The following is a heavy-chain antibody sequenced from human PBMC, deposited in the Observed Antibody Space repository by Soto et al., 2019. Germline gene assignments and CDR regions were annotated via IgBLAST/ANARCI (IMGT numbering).Heavy chain of an antibody. CDR2: TRNKANSYTT. CDR3: ARELTGDFSYYYYYMDV. Sequence: GGSLRLSCAASGFTFSDHYMDWVRQAPGKGLEWVGRTRNKANSYTTEYAASVKGRFTISRDDSKNSLYLQMNSLKTEDTAVYYCARELTGDFSYYYYYMDVWGKGTTVTVSS. CDR1: GFTFSDHY. V-gene: IGHV3-72*01. J-gene: IGHJ6*03. D-gene: IGHD7-27*01.